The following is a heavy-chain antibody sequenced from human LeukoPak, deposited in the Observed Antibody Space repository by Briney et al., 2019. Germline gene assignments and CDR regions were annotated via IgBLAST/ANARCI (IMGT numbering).Heavy chain of an antibody. V-gene: IGHV3-7*03. CDR3: AKTTTGYSSGRFPGWPVDY. J-gene: IGHJ4*02. CDR2: INQDGSEK. Sequence: GGSLRLSCAASGFNFGRYGMHWVRQAPGKGLEWVANINQDGSEKYYVDSVRGRFTISRDNAKNSLYLQMNSLRAEDTAVYYCAKTTTGYSSGRFPGWPVDYWGQGTLVTVSS. CDR1: GFNFGRYG. D-gene: IGHD6-19*01.